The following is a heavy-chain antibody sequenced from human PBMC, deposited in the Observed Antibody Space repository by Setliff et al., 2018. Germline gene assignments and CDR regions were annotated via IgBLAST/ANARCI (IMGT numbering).Heavy chain of an antibody. Sequence: PSETLSLTCTVSGGSMSDYFWNWIRQPPGKGLEWIGEINHSGSTNYNPSLKSRVTISVDTSKNQFSLKLSSVTAADTALYYCTVYNTGSSKDHYWGQGTPVTVSS. D-gene: IGHD2-8*02. V-gene: IGHV4-34*01. CDR1: GGSMSDYF. CDR2: INHSGST. CDR3: TVYNTGSSKDHY. J-gene: IGHJ4*02.